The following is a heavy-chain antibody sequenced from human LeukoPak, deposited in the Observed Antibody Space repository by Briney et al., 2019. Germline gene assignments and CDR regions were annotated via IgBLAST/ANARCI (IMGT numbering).Heavy chain of an antibody. J-gene: IGHJ5*02. D-gene: IGHD6-13*01. CDR2: INHSGST. CDR3: ASCEQLGPWFDP. V-gene: IGHV4-34*01. Sequence: SETLSLTCAVYGGSFSGYYWSWIRQPPGKGLEWIGEINHSGSTNYNPSLKSRVTISVDTSKNQFSLKLSSVTAADTAVYYCASCEQLGPWFDPWGQGTLVTVSS. CDR1: GGSFSGYY.